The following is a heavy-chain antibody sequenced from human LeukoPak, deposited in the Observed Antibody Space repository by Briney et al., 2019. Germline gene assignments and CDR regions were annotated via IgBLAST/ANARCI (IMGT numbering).Heavy chain of an antibody. CDR1: GGSFSGYY. J-gene: IGHJ4*02. Sequence: SETLSLTCAVYGGSFSGYYWSWIRQPPGKGLEWIGEINHSGSTNYNPSLKSRVTISVDTSKNQFSLKLSSVTAADTAVYYCARGIIAARLSDDNYFDYWGQGTLVTVSS. CDR3: ARGIIAARLSDDNYFDY. D-gene: IGHD6-6*01. CDR2: INHSGST. V-gene: IGHV4-34*01.